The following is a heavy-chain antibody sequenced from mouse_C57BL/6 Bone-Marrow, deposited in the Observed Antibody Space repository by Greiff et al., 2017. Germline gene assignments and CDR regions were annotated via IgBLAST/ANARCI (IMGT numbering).Heavy chain of an antibody. D-gene: IGHD2-4*01. CDR3: AIPLLDYDYDLFAY. J-gene: IGHJ3*01. V-gene: IGHV1-74*01. Sequence: QVQLQQPGAGLVKPGASVKVSCKASGYTFTSYWMPWVQQRPGQGLEWIGRIHPSDSDTNYNQKFKGKVTLTVDKSSSTAYMQLSSLTSEDSAVYYCAIPLLDYDYDLFAYWGQGTLGTVSA. CDR2: IHPSDSDT. CDR1: GYTFTSYW.